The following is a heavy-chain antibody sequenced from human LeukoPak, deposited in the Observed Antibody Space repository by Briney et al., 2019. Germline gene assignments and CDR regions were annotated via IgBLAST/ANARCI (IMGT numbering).Heavy chain of an antibody. CDR1: GIAFSNHW. J-gene: IGHJ5*02. Sequence: GGSLRLSCAASGIAFSNHWMHWVRQAPGKGLEWVSWINNDGSYAVYADSVRARFTISRDNVKNTLYLQMNSLRPEDTAVYYCARDRPHNWFDPWGQGTLVTASS. CDR2: INNDGSYA. CDR3: ARDRPHNWFDP. V-gene: IGHV3-74*01.